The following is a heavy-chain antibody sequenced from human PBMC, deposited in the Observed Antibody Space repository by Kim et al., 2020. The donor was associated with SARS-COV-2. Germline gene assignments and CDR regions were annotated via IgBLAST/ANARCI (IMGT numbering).Heavy chain of an antibody. CDR1: GFTFSSYG. J-gene: IGHJ3*02. V-gene: IGHV3-33*01. CDR2: IWYDGSNK. CDR3: ARDPLLSIGAAGDACDI. D-gene: IGHD6-13*01. Sequence: GGSLRLSCAASGFTFSSYGMHWVRQAPGKGLEWVAVIWYDGSNKYYADSVKGRFTISRDNSKNTLYLQMNSLRAEDTAVYYCARDPLLSIGAAGDACDIGGRETVVTVSS.